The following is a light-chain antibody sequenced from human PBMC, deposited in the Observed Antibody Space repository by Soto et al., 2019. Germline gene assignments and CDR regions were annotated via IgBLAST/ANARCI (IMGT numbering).Light chain of an antibody. CDR2: DAS. J-gene: IGKJ5*01. CDR3: QQRSVWPIT. V-gene: IGKV3-11*01. CDR1: QNIGTS. Sequence: EFVLTQSPDALSLSPGERATLXXRAGQNIGTSLVWSQQKPGQSPRXVIYDASHRATGVPARFSGSGSGTDFTLTISGLEPEDFAVYYCQQRSVWPITFGQGTRLEIK.